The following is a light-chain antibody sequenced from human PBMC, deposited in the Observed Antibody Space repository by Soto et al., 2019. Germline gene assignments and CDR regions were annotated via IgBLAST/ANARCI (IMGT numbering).Light chain of an antibody. V-gene: IGKV3-15*01. CDR2: GAS. J-gene: IGKJ2*01. Sequence: EIVMTQSPATLSLSPGERAALSCRASQSINSELAWYQQKPGQPPRLFIYGASTRATGAPARFTGSESGSEFALTISGLQSEDFAVYYCQQGHNWPHTFGQGSRLEI. CDR1: QSINSE. CDR3: QQGHNWPHT.